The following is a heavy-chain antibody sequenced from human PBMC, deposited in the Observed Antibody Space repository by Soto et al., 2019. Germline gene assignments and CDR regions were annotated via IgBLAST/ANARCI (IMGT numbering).Heavy chain of an antibody. J-gene: IGHJ4*02. D-gene: IGHD1-26*01. CDR1: GFSLSTSGIC. CDR2: IDWDDDK. V-gene: IGHV2-70*01. CDR3: ARTASGSYETTLDY. Sequence: SGPTLVNPTQTLTLTCTFSGFSLSTSGICFSWIREPPGKALKWLALIDWDDDKYYSTSLKTRLTISKDTSKNQVVLTMTNMDPVDTATYYCARTASGSYETTLDYWGQGTLVTVSS.